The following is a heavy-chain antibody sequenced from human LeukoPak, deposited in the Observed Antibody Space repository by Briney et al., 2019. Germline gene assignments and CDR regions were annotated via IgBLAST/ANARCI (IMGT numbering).Heavy chain of an antibody. CDR3: AREESYDYGDYGFGYFDY. Sequence: PGGSLRLSCAASGFNLSNHWMYWVRQAPGKGLVWVSRINIDGRDTKYADSVKGRFIISRDNAKNTLNLQMNSLRAEDTAVYYCAREESYDYGDYGFGYFDYWGQGTLVTVSS. J-gene: IGHJ4*02. V-gene: IGHV3-74*01. CDR2: INIDGRDT. D-gene: IGHD4-17*01. CDR1: GFNLSNHW.